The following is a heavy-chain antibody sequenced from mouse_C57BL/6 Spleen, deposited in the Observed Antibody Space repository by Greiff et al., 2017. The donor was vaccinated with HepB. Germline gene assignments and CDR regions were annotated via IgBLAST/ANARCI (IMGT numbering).Heavy chain of an antibody. J-gene: IGHJ2*01. V-gene: IGHV1-80*01. Sequence: VQLQQSGAELVKPGASVKISCKASGYAFSSYWMNWVKQRPGKGLEWIGQIYPGDGDTNYNGKFKGKATLTADKSSSTAYMQLSSLTSEDSAVYFCARGELGAYFDYWGHGTTLTVSS. D-gene: IGHD4-1*01. CDR3: ARGELGAYFDY. CDR1: GYAFSSYW. CDR2: IYPGDGDT.